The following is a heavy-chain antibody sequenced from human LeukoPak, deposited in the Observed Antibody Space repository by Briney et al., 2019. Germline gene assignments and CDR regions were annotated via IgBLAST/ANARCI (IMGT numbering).Heavy chain of an antibody. Sequence: GGSLRHSCLASGFTLSSYSMNWVRQAPGKGLEWVSFISSSSSTMYYADSVKGRLTISRDNAKNSLYLQMNSLRAEDTAVYYCARSLSRNWYPGFDYWGQGTLVTVSS. J-gene: IGHJ4*02. D-gene: IGHD6-13*01. V-gene: IGHV3-48*01. CDR2: ISSSSSTM. CDR3: ARSLSRNWYPGFDY. CDR1: GFTLSSYS.